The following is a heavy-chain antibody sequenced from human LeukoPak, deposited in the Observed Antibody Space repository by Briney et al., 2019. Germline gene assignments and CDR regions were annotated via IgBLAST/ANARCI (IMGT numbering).Heavy chain of an antibody. V-gene: IGHV3-30*18. Sequence: GGSLRLSCAASGFNFNSYDMHWVRRAPGKGLEWVAVISYEGRNKYYADSVKGRFTISSDNSKNTLYLQMNSLTAEDTAVYYCAKDFRGYSDYWGQGTLVTVSS. D-gene: IGHD5-12*01. J-gene: IGHJ4*02. CDR2: ISYEGRNK. CDR1: GFNFNSYD. CDR3: AKDFRGYSDY.